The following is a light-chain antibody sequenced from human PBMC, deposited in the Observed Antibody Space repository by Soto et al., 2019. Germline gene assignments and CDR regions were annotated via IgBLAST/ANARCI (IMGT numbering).Light chain of an antibody. CDR1: QSVSNNY. CDR2: GAS. Sequence: EIVLTQSPGTLSLSPGEGATLSCRASQSVSNNYLAWYQQKPGQAPRLLIYGASNRATGIPDRFSGSGSGADFTLTISSLEPEDFAVYYCHQRSKWLTFGGRTKVDI. CDR3: HQRSKWLT. V-gene: IGKV3D-20*02. J-gene: IGKJ4*01.